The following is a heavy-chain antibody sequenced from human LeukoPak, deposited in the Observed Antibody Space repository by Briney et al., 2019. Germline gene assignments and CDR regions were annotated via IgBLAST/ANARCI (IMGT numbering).Heavy chain of an antibody. J-gene: IGHJ4*02. Sequence: GGSLRLSCAASGFTFSDHYMDWVRQAPGKGLEWVGRIRNKANSHTTEYAASVKDRFTISRDDSKNSLYLQMNSLKTEDTAVYYCVTVPSFDYWGQGTLVTVSS. V-gene: IGHV3-72*01. CDR3: VTVPSFDY. CDR1: GFTFSDHY. CDR2: IRNKANSHTT.